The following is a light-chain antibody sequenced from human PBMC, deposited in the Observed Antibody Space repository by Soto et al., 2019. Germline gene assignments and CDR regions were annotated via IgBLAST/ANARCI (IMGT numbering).Light chain of an antibody. Sequence: ESVLTQSPAALSLSRGERATRSCRASQSVSSYLAWYQQKPDQAPRLLIYDASNRATGIPARFSGSGSGTDFTLTISSLEPEDFAVYYCQQRSNWLTFGGGTKVDI. J-gene: IGKJ4*01. CDR2: DAS. CDR3: QQRSNWLT. CDR1: QSVSSY. V-gene: IGKV3-11*01.